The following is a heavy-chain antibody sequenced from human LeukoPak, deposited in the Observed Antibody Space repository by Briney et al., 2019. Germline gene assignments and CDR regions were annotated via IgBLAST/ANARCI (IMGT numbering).Heavy chain of an antibody. D-gene: IGHD1-26*01. CDR1: GFTFSTYA. CDR3: ARDRYSGSYSDY. J-gene: IGHJ4*02. CDR2: ISGSGRNT. Sequence: GGSLRLSCVVSGFTFSTYAMSWVRQAPGKGLEWVAFISGSGRNTYYADSVKGRFTISRDNFRNTLSLQMNSLRAEDTAVYYCARDRYSGSYSDYWGQGTLVTVSS. V-gene: IGHV3-23*01.